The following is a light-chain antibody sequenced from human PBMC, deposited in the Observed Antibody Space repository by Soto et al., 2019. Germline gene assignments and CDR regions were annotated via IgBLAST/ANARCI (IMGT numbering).Light chain of an antibody. Sequence: DIMMTQSPDSLAVPLGEKATITCTPGQSVLYSSNNKNYLAWYQQKPGQPHKLLIYWASTRESGVPDRFSGSGSGTDFTLTISSLQAEEVAVYYCQKYYSAPITFGRGTRLEIK. CDR1: QSVLYSSNNKNY. V-gene: IGKV4-1*01. CDR3: QKYYSAPIT. CDR2: WAS. J-gene: IGKJ5*01.